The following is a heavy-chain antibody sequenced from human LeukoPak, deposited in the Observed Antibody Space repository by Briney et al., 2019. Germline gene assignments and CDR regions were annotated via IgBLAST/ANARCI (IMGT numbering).Heavy chain of an antibody. J-gene: IGHJ4*02. CDR1: GYTFTSYG. CDR2: ISAYNSNT. CDR3: AREVDYYDTSDYFPLGY. Sequence: ASVKVSCKASGYTFTSYGINWVRQAPGQGLEWMGWISAYNSNTHYAQKLQGRVTMTTDTSTSTAYMEVRSLRSDDTAVYYCAREVDYYDTSDYFPLGYWGQGTLVTVSS. D-gene: IGHD3-22*01. V-gene: IGHV1-18*01.